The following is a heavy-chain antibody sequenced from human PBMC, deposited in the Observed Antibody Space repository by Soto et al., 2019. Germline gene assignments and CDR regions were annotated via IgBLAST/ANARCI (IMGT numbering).Heavy chain of an antibody. CDR3: VRDGTKTLRDWFDP. D-gene: IGHD1-1*01. V-gene: IGHV4-4*07. CDR2: VYATGTT. J-gene: IGHJ5*02. Sequence: SETLSLTCTVSGASISGFYWSWIRKSAGKGLEWIGRVYATGTTDYNPSLKSRVMMSADTSKKQFSLKLRSVTAADTAVYYCVRDGTKTLRDWFDPWGQGISVTVSS. CDR1: GASISGFY.